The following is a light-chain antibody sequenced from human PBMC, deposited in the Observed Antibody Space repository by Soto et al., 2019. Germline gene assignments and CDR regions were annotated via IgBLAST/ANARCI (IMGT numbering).Light chain of an antibody. CDR3: QQRSNWPPIT. CDR1: QDISNY. CDR2: AAS. V-gene: IGKV1-9*01. Sequence: DXXXITCRASQDISNYLAWYQQEPGKAPKLLIYAASTLQSGVPSRFSGSGSGTDFTLTISSLEPEDFAVYYCQQRSNWPPITFGQGTRLETK. J-gene: IGKJ5*01.